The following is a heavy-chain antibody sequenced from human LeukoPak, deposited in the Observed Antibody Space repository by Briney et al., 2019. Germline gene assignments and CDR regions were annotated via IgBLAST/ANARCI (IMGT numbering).Heavy chain of an antibody. CDR3: ATWDHTAMVSPSEVSSGWYYFDY. V-gene: IGHV1-69-2*01. Sequence: ASVKISCKVSGYTFTDYYMHWVQQAPGKGLEWMGLVDPEDGETIYAEKFQGRVTITADTSTDTAYMELSSLRSEDTAVYYCATWDHTAMVSPSEVSSGWYYFDYWGQGTLVTVSS. CDR2: VDPEDGET. J-gene: IGHJ4*02. D-gene: IGHD5-18*01. CDR1: GYTFTDYY.